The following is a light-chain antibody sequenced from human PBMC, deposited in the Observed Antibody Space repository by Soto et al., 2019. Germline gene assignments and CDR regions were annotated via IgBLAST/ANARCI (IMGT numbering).Light chain of an antibody. V-gene: IGLV2-11*01. J-gene: IGLJ1*01. CDR3: CSYAGSYVV. CDR1: SSDVGGYNY. CDR2: DVS. Sequence: QSALTQPRSVSGSPGQSVTISCTGTSSDVGGYNYVSWYQQHPGKAPKLMIYDVSKRPSGVPDRFSGSKSGNTASLTISGPRVEDGADYYCCSYAGSYVVFGTGTNPTV.